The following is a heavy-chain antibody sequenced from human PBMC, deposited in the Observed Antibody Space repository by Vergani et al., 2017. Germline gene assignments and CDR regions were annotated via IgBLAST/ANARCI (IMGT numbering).Heavy chain of an antibody. J-gene: IGHJ4*02. Sequence: QVQLVQSGAEVKKPGSSVKVSCKASENTFSSYTFSWVRQASGQGLEWMGRIITMVNVTNYAQKFQGRVTITANKSTYTAYMELTGLTSEDTAIYYCAGDYSETHFAGRVGRFFDSWCQGTMVTVSS. V-gene: IGHV1-69*08. D-gene: IGHD2-15*01. CDR2: IITMVNVT. CDR3: AGDYSETHFAGRVGRFFDS. CDR1: ENTFSSYT.